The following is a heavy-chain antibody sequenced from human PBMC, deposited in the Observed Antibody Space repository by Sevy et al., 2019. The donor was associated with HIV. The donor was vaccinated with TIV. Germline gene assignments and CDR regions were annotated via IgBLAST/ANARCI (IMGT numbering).Heavy chain of an antibody. V-gene: IGHV3-30-3*01. CDR2: VSFDGSDK. Sequence: GGSLRLSCAASGFILRNYVMHWVRQAPGKGLEWVAAVSFDGSDKFYADSVKGRFTISRGNSKNRLYLQTNSLRAEDTAVYYCARDQAGPSNDYYYYYGMDLWGLGTTVTVSS. D-gene: IGHD3-10*01. CDR3: ARDQAGPSNDYYYYYGMDL. CDR1: GFILRNYV. J-gene: IGHJ6*02.